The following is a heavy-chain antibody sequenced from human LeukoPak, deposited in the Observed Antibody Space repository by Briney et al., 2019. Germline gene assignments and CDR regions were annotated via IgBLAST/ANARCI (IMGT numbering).Heavy chain of an antibody. Sequence: SETLSLTGTVSGGSISSYYWSWIRQPPGKGLEWIGYIYYSGSTNYNPSLKSRVTISVDTSKNQFSLKLSSVTAADTAVYYCARDAQSIYDSSGYYSHWGQGTLVTVSS. CDR2: IYYSGST. J-gene: IGHJ4*02. D-gene: IGHD3-22*01. CDR3: ARDAQSIYDSSGYYSH. V-gene: IGHV4-59*01. CDR1: GGSISSYY.